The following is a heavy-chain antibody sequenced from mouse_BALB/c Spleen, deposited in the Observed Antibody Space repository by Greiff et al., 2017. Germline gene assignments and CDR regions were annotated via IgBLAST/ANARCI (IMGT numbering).Heavy chain of an antibody. CDR3: ARYGPYGGYYFDY. J-gene: IGHJ2*01. V-gene: IGHV14-3*02. CDR2: IDPANGNT. D-gene: IGHD1-1*01. Sequence: EVQLQQSGAELVKPGASVKLSCTASGFNIKDTYMHWVKQRPEQGLEWIGRIDPANGNTKYDPKFQGKATITADTSSNTAYLQLSSLTSEDTAVYYCARYGPYGGYYFDYWGQGTTLTVSS. CDR1: GFNIKDTY.